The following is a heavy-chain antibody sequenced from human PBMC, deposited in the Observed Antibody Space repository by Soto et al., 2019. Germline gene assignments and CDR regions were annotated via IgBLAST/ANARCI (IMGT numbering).Heavy chain of an antibody. D-gene: IGHD2-2*01. V-gene: IGHV4-39*01. J-gene: IGHJ3*02. CDR2: IYYSGST. CDR3: ASLRLNDIVVVPAAPGAAFDI. CDR1: GGSISSSSYY. Sequence: QLQLQESGPGLVKPSETLSLTCTVSGGSISSSSYYWGWIRQPPGKGLEWIGSIYYSGSTYYNPSLKSRVTISVDTSKNQFSLKLSSVTAADTAVHYCASLRLNDIVVVPAAPGAAFDIWGQGTMVTVSS.